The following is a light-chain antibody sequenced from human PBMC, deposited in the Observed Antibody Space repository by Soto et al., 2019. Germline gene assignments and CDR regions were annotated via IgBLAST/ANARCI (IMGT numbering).Light chain of an antibody. CDR2: GAS. V-gene: IGKV3-20*01. J-gene: IGKJ1*01. CDR3: QQYGSSHTWT. CDR1: QSVSSSY. Sequence: EIVLTQSPGTLSLSPGERATLSCRASQSVSSSYLAWYQQKPGQAPRLLIYGASSRATGIPDRFSGSESGTDFNLTISRLEPEDFAVYYCQQYGSSHTWTFGQGTKVEIK.